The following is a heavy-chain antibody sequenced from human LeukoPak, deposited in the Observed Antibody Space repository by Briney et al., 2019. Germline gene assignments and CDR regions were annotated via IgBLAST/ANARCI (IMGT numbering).Heavy chain of an antibody. J-gene: IGHJ5*02. CDR2: IKQDGSEK. CDR3: ARRDGYNRAGTWFDP. CDR1: GFTFSSNW. D-gene: IGHD5-24*01. Sequence: GGSLRLSCAASGFTFSSNWMSWVRQAPGKGLEWVANIKQDGSEKYYVDSVKGRFTISRDNAKNSLYLQMNSLRAEDTAVYYCARRDGYNRAGTWFDPWGQGTLVTVSS. V-gene: IGHV3-7*01.